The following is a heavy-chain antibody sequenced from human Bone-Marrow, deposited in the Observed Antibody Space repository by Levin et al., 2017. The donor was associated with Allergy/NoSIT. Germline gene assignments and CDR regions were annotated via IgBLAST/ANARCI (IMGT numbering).Heavy chain of an antibody. Sequence: GESLKISCEVSGITFSTYAMTWVRQAPGKRLEWVSTISSDGGTAYYADSVKGRFTISRDNSRNTLYVQLNSLGADDTAVYYCAGHSTHFDSSGYVYDDYWGQGTLVTVSS. CDR1: GITFSTYA. J-gene: IGHJ4*02. V-gene: IGHV3-23*01. D-gene: IGHD5/OR15-5a*01. CDR2: ISSDGGTA. CDR3: AGHSTHFDSSGYVYDDY.